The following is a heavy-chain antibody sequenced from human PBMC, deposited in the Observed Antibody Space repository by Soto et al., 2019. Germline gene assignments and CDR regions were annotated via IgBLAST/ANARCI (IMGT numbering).Heavy chain of an antibody. CDR2: IYHTGRT. Sequence: QVQLQESGPSLVKPSGTLSLTCVITNTSISSSNWWIWVRQAPGKGLEWIGEIYHTGRTNYAPSLQSRVTISIDKSNNRFSLRLTSLTAADTAVYYCVRDEAHYDILTGSSLGRAFDIWGQGTMVTVSS. V-gene: IGHV4-4*02. D-gene: IGHD3-9*01. CDR1: NTSISSSNW. J-gene: IGHJ3*02. CDR3: VRDEAHYDILTGSSLGRAFDI.